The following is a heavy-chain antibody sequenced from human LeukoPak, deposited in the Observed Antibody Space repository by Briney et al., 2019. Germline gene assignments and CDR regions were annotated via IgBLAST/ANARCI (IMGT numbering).Heavy chain of an antibody. D-gene: IGHD3-9*01. CDR3: ARLYYDILTGPGGGEPLDY. CDR2: ISYDGSNK. V-gene: IGHV3-30*04. Sequence: GGSLRLSCAASGFTFSSYAMHWVRQAPGEGLEWVAVISYDGSNKYYADSVKGRFTISRDNSKNTLYLQMNSLRAEDTAVYYCARLYYDILTGPGGGEPLDYWGQGTLVTVSS. J-gene: IGHJ4*02. CDR1: GFTFSSYA.